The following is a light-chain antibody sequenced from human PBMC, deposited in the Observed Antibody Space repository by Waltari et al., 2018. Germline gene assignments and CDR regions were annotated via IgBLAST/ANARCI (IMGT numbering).Light chain of an antibody. CDR3: CSYAGSYSYV. CDR1: SSDVGGYNY. CDR2: DVS. V-gene: IGLV2-11*01. J-gene: IGLJ1*01. Sequence: QSALTQPRSVSGSPGQSVTISCTGTSSDVGGYNYVSWYQQHPGKAPKLMIYDVSKRPSRVPDRFAGSKSGNTASLTISGLQAEDEDDYYCCSYAGSYSYVFGTGTKVTVL.